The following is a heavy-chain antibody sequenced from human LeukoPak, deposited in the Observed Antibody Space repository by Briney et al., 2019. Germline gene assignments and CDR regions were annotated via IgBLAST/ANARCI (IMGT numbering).Heavy chain of an antibody. Sequence: ASVKVSCKASGYTFTGYYMHWVRQAPGQGLEWMGWINPNSGGTNYAQKFQGRVTMTRDTSISTAYMELSRLRSDDKAVYYCARRHWNYDSSGYTDAFDIWGQGKMVNVSS. J-gene: IGHJ3*02. CDR1: GYTFTGYY. V-gene: IGHV1-2*02. CDR3: ARRHWNYDSSGYTDAFDI. CDR2: INPNSGGT. D-gene: IGHD3-22*01.